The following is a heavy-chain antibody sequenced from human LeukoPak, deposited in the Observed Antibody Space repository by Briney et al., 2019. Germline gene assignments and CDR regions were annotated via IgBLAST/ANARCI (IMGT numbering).Heavy chain of an antibody. J-gene: IGHJ4*02. CDR1: GFTVNSNY. V-gene: IGHV3-53*01. CDR3: ARDRRGYYDSGGYAHFDY. CDR2: LYSGNIP. D-gene: IGHD3-22*01. Sequence: GGSLRLSCTASGFTVNSNYISWVRQAPGKGLEWVSILYSGNIPYYADSVKGRFTISRDTSKNTLYLDMNSLRAEDTAVYFCARDRRGYYDSGGYAHFDYWGQGTLVTVSS.